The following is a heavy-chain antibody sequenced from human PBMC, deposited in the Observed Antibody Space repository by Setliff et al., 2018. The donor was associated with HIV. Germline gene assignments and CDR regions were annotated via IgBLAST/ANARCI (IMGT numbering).Heavy chain of an antibody. J-gene: IGHJ2*01. V-gene: IGHV4-61*09. CDR3: ARAAYSGTYVWEPATDL. Sequence: SETLSLTCSVSGGSIRSGSSYWSWIRQPAGKGLEWIGHIYSTGGTRYNPSLESRLTILVDTSRNQFSLNLSSVTAADTAVYYCARAAYSGTYVWEPATDLWGRGTLVTVSS. CDR1: GGSIRSGSSY. D-gene: IGHD1-26*01. CDR2: IYSTGGT.